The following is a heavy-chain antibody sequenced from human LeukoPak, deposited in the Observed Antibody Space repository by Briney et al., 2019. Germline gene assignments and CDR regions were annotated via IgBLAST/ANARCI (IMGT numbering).Heavy chain of an antibody. V-gene: IGHV3-21*01. CDR3: ASEIEMATKGSFDY. Sequence: GGSLRLSCAASGFTFSTYSMNWVRQAPGKGLEWVSSISSSSTYIYADSVKGRFTISRDNAKNSLYLQMNSLSAEDTAVYYCASEIEMATKGSFDYWGQGTLVVVSS. CDR2: ISSSSTYI. D-gene: IGHD5-24*01. CDR1: GFTFSTYS. J-gene: IGHJ4*02.